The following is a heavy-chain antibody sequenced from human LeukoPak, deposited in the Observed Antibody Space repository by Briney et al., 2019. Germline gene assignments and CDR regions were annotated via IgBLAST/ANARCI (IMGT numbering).Heavy chain of an antibody. D-gene: IGHD6-19*01. CDR1: GFTFSSSW. V-gene: IGHV3-7*01. CDR2: IKQDGSER. Sequence: QAGGSLRLSCVASGFTFSSSWMSWVRQPPGKGLEWVAYIKQDGSERHYVDSVKGRFTISRDNAKNSLYLQMNSLRVEDTAVFYCARGGWYPDYWGLGTLVTVSS. J-gene: IGHJ4*02. CDR3: ARGGWYPDY.